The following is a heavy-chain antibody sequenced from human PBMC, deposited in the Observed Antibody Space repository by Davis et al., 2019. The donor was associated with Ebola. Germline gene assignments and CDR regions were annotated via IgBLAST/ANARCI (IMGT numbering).Heavy chain of an antibody. CDR2: ISSDSDYI. CDR3: AKSVTVTTMGYFDY. V-gene: IGHV3-21*01. Sequence: PGGSLRLSCTSSGFTFGDSTMNWVRQAPGKGLEWVSSISSDSDYIYYADSAKGRFTISRDNAKNSLYLQMNSLRAEDTAVYYCAKSVTVTTMGYFDYWGQGTLVTVSS. J-gene: IGHJ4*02. D-gene: IGHD4-17*01. CDR1: GFTFGDST.